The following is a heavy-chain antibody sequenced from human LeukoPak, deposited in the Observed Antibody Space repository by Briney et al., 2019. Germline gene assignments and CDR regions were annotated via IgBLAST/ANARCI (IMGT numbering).Heavy chain of an antibody. CDR1: GFTFSSYH. Sequence: PGGSLRLSCAASGFTFSSYHMNWVRQAPGKGLEWVSYISSSSGTIYYADSVKGRFTTSRDNAKNTVYLQMNSLRAEDTAVYYCARDLLPYSSSWQLDYWGQGTLVTVSS. V-gene: IGHV3-48*01. D-gene: IGHD6-13*01. CDR2: ISSSSGTI. CDR3: ARDLLPYSSSWQLDY. J-gene: IGHJ4*02.